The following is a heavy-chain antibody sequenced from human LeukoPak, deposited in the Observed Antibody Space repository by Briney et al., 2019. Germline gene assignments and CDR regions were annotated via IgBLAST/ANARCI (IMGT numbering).Heavy chain of an antibody. CDR1: GYIFTGYF. J-gene: IGHJ4*02. CDR2: INSNTGVT. V-gene: IGHV1-2*02. D-gene: IGHD6-6*01. Sequence: ASVKVSCKASGYIFTGYFIHWVRQAPGQGLEWLGLINSNTGVTNYAQKFQGRVTMTRDTSITTAYMELTSLRSDDTAVYYRAGDPPGSSSIFLDYWGQGTLVAVSS. CDR3: AGDPPGSSSIFLDY.